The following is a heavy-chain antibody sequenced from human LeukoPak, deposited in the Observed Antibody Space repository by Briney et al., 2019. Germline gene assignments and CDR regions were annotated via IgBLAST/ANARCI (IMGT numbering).Heavy chain of an antibody. CDR1: GFTFSSYD. V-gene: IGHV3-30*18. D-gene: IGHD2/OR15-2a*01. CDR2: ISYDGSNK. CDR3: AKDSAKKYDDY. J-gene: IGHJ4*02. Sequence: GGSLRLSCAASGFTFSSYDMHWVRQAPGKGLEWVAVISYDGSNKYYADSVKGRFTISRDNSKNTLYLQMNSLRAEDTAVYYCAKDSAKKYDDYWGQGTLVTVSS.